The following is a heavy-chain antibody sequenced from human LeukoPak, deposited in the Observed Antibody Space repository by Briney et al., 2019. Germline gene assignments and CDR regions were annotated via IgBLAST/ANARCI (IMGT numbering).Heavy chain of an antibody. Sequence: GGSLRPSCAASGFSFSSYAMSWVRQAPGKGLEWVSTISASGGTTHYADSVKGRFTMSRDNSKNTLYLQMNSLRAEDTAVYHCAKRLYVTGQWYFALWGRGTLVTVSS. D-gene: IGHD2/OR15-2a*01. CDR3: AKRLYVTGQWYFAL. CDR1: GFSFSSYA. J-gene: IGHJ2*01. V-gene: IGHV3-23*01. CDR2: ISASGGTT.